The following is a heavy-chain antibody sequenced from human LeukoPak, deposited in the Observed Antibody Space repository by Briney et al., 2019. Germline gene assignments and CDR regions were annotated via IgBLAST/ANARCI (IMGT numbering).Heavy chain of an antibody. CDR2: INPNSGGT. V-gene: IGHV1-2*02. CDR1: GYSFSDYY. CDR3: AREKLRSSSWSAGDY. J-gene: IGHJ4*02. Sequence: ASMKVSCKASGYSFSDYYIYWVRQAPGQGLEWMGWINPNSGGTNYAQKFQGRVTMTRDTSISTAYMELSRLRSDDTAVYYCAREKLRSSSWSAGDYWGQGTLVTVSS. D-gene: IGHD6-13*01.